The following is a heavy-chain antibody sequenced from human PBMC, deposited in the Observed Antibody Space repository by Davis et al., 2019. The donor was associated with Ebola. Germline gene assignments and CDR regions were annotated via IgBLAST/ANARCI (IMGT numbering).Heavy chain of an antibody. CDR3: ARVLAVSAPDWFDP. CDR1: GYTFINYA. V-gene: IGHV1-3*04. J-gene: IGHJ5*02. Sequence: AASVKVSCKASGYTFINYAIHWVRQAPGQRLEWMGRINTGTGYTKYSENFQGRLTITSDTTASTAYMELSSLTSEDTAVYYCARVLAVSAPDWFDPWGRGTLVTVSS. CDR2: INTGTGYT. D-gene: IGHD6-19*01.